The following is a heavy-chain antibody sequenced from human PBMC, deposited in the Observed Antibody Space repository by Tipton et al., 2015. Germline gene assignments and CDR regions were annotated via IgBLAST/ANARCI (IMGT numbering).Heavy chain of an antibody. D-gene: IGHD3-10*01. Sequence: GLVKPSETMSLTCDVSGYSINNDYYWGWIRQPPGKELEWIGYIQYSGSTNYNPSLKGRVTISVDTSKTQFSLKMSSVTASDTAVYYCARFRYYGSESERGYFHGLDVWGQGTTVTVSS. J-gene: IGHJ6*02. CDR2: IQYSGST. CDR1: GYSINNDYY. V-gene: IGHV4-38-2*01. CDR3: ARFRYYGSESERGYFHGLDV.